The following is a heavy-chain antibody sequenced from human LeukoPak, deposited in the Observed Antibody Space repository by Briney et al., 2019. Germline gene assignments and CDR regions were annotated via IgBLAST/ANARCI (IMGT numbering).Heavy chain of an antibody. J-gene: IGHJ6*02. D-gene: IGHD3-22*01. CDR3: AKEYYYDSSGYYPHYGMDV. Sequence: PGGSLRLSCAASGFTFSSYAMTWVRQAPGKGLEWVPAISGSGGSTYYADSVKGRFTISRDNSKNTLYLQMSTLRAEDTAVYYCAKEYYYDSSGYYPHYGMDVWGQGTTVTVSS. V-gene: IGHV3-23*01. CDR1: GFTFSSYA. CDR2: ISGSGGST.